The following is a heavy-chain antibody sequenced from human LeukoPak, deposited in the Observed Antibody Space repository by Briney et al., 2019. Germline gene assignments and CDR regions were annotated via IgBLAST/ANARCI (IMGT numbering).Heavy chain of an antibody. J-gene: IGHJ4*02. CDR3: ARARRMGALDY. CDR2: INHSGST. Sequence: PSETLSLTCAVYGGSFSGYYWSWIRQPPGKGLEWIGEINHSGSTNYNPSLKSRVTISVDTSRNQFSLKLSSVTAADTAVYYCARARRMGALDYRGQGTLVTVSS. D-gene: IGHD3-16*01. V-gene: IGHV4-34*01. CDR1: GGSFSGYY.